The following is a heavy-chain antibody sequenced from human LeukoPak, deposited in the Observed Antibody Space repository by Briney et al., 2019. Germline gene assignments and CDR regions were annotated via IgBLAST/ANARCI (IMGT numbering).Heavy chain of an antibody. CDR1: GFTFSSYA. Sequence: GGSLRLSCAASGFTFSSYAMSWVRQVPGKGLEWVSVISGSGDNTYYADSVKGRFTISRDNSKNMLYLQMNSLRAEDTAVYYCAKDSYYGMDVWGQGTTVTVSS. J-gene: IGHJ6*02. CDR3: AKDSYYGMDV. CDR2: ISGSGDNT. V-gene: IGHV3-23*01.